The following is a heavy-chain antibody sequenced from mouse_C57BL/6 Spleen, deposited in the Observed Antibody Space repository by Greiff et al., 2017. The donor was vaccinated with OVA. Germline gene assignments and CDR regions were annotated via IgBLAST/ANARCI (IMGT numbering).Heavy chain of an antibody. D-gene: IGHD3-2*02. CDR2: INPNNGGT. V-gene: IGHV1-26*01. CDR1: GYTFTDYY. Sequence: VQLQQSGPELVKPGASVKISCKASGYTFTDYYMNWVKQSHGKSLEWIGDINPNNGGTSYNQKFKGKATLTVDKSSSTAYMELRSLTSEDSAVYYCARRDGSSGPFAYWGQGTLVTVSA. J-gene: IGHJ3*01. CDR3: ARRDGSSGPFAY.